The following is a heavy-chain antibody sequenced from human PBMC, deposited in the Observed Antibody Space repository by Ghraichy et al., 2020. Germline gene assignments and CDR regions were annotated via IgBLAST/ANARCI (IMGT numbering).Heavy chain of an antibody. Sequence: GGSLRLSCAASGFTFSSHAMSWVRQAPGKGLEWVSAISGSGGSTYYADSVKGRFTISRDNSKNTLYLQMNSLRAEDTAVYYCAKVLVGIVGATAYYFDYWGQGTLVTVSS. CDR1: GFTFSSHA. D-gene: IGHD1-26*01. CDR2: ISGSGGST. V-gene: IGHV3-23*01. CDR3: AKVLVGIVGATAYYFDY. J-gene: IGHJ4*02.